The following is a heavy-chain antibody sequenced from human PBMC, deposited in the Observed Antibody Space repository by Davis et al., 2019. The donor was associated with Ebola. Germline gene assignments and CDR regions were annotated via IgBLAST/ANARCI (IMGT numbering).Heavy chain of an antibody. D-gene: IGHD3-10*01. V-gene: IGHV3-7*01. CDR2: IKQDGSEK. CDR1: GFTFSSYW. J-gene: IGHJ4*02. Sequence: PGGSLRLSCAASGFTFSSYWMSWVRQAPGKGLEWVANIKQDGSEKYYVDSVKGRFTISRGNAKNSLYLQMNSLRAEDTAVYYCARMRLGRVQGVISQYGKMYYFDYWGQGTLVTVSS. CDR3: ARMRLGRVQGVISQYGKMYYFDY.